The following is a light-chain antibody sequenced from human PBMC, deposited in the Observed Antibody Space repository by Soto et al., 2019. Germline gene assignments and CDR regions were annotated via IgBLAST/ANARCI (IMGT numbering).Light chain of an antibody. CDR2: EVS. Sequence: QSALTQPPSASGSPGQSVTISCTGTSSDVGGYNYVSWYQQHPGKAPKLMIYEVSKRPSGVPDRFSGSKSGNTASLTVSGLQAEDEADYYCSSYASNKNVFGTGTKVTVL. J-gene: IGLJ1*01. CDR3: SSYASNKNV. V-gene: IGLV2-8*01. CDR1: SSDVGGYNY.